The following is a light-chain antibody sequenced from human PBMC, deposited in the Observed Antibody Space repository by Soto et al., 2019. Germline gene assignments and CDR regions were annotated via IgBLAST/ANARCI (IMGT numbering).Light chain of an antibody. CDR3: XQYNSYWT. CDR2: KAS. Sequence: DIQMTQSPSTLSASVGDRVTITCRASQSISSWLAWYQQKPGKAPKLLIYKASSLESGVPSRFSGSGSGTXXXXXXXXLQXDDXXXXXXXQYNSYWTFGQGTKVEIK. CDR1: QSISSW. V-gene: IGKV1-5*03. J-gene: IGKJ1*01.